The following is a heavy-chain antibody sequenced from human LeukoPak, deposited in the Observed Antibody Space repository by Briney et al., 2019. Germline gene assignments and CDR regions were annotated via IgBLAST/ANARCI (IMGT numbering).Heavy chain of an antibody. J-gene: IGHJ4*02. CDR3: ARLNIPMGTFDY. D-gene: IGHD2-2*02. CDR1: GYTFTGYY. CDR2: INPDSGGT. V-gene: IGHV1-2*02. Sequence: ASAKVSCKASGYTFTGYYMHWVRQAPGQGLEWMGWINPDSGGTNYAQKFQGRVTMTRDTSISTAYMELSRLTSDDTAVYFCARLNIPMGTFDYWGQGTLVTVSS.